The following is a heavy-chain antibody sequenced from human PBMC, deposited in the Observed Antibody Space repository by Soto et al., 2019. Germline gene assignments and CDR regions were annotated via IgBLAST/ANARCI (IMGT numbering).Heavy chain of an antibody. CDR3: AHKGPEDWPLDY. J-gene: IGHJ4*02. CDR2: IYWDDSK. D-gene: IGHD3-9*01. V-gene: IGHV2-5*02. Sequence: QITLKESGPTLVRPTQTLTLTCAFSGFSLSTSGVGVGWIRQPPGTALEWLAVIYWDDSKHYSPSLRSRRTITKDPSKNQVVLTMTNMDPMDTGTYYCAHKGPEDWPLDYWGQGTLVTVSS. CDR1: GFSLSTSGVG.